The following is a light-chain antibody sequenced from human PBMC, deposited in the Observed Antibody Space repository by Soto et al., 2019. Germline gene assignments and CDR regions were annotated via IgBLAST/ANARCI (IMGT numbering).Light chain of an antibody. CDR2: GAS. V-gene: IGKV1-27*01. CDR1: QDIINH. Sequence: DIQMTQSPSSLSASVGDTVTITCRASQDIINHLAWYQQRPGKVPNLLIYGASTLHSGVPSRFRGSGSGTHFTLPITPLQPEDVAIYSCKNYPLAPATFAQGTRLEIK. CDR3: KNYPLAPAT. J-gene: IGKJ5*01.